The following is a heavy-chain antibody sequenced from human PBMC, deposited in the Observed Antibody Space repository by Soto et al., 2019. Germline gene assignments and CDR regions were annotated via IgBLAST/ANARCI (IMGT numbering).Heavy chain of an antibody. J-gene: IGHJ4*02. V-gene: IGHV1-69*06. CDR3: ARVGGTGGYTYGLDY. CDR1: RGTFSSYA. CDR2: IIPVFGTG. Sequence: SVKVSCKASRGTFSSYAISWVRQAPGQGLEWMGGIIPVFGTGIYAQKFQGRVTITADKSTNTAYMELSSLRSEDTAVYFCARVGGTGGYTYGLDYWGQGTLVTVSS. D-gene: IGHD5-18*01.